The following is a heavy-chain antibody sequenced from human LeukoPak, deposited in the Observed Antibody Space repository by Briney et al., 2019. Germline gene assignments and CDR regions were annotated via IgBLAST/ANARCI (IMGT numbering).Heavy chain of an antibody. V-gene: IGHV3-30-3*01. CDR3: ARDTKRSGYQLLFYFDY. D-gene: IGHD2-2*01. Sequence: GGSLRLSCAASGFTFSSYAMHWVRQAPGKGLEWVAVISYDGSNKYYADSVKGRFTISRDNSKNTLYLQMNSLRAEDTAVYYCARDTKRSGYQLLFYFDYWGQGTLVTVSS. J-gene: IGHJ4*02. CDR2: ISYDGSNK. CDR1: GFTFSSYA.